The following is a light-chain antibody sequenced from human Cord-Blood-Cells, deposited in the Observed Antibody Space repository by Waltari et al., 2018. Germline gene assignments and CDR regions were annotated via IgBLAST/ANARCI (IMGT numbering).Light chain of an antibody. CDR2: EGS. CDR3: CSYAGSSTWV. CDR1: SSHLGSYNL. J-gene: IGLJ3*02. V-gene: IGLV2-23*01. Sequence: QSALTPPASVSGSPGQSITISCTGTSSHLGSYNLVPWYQQHPGKAPKLMIYEGSKRPSGVSNRFSGSKSGNTASLTISGLQAEDEADYYCCSYAGSSTWVFGGGTKLTVL.